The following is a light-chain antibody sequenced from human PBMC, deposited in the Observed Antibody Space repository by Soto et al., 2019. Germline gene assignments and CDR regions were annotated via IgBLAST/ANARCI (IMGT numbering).Light chain of an antibody. J-gene: IGLJ1*01. V-gene: IGLV3-21*02. CDR1: HIGYKS. CDR2: DDN. Sequence: SYELTQPPSVSVAPGQTAKINYGGNHIGYKSVHWYQQRPGQAPVLVVYDDNRRASGIPERFSGSNSGNTATLTISRVEAGYEADYYCQLLDSSSDHHVFGTGTKVTVL. CDR3: QLLDSSSDHHV.